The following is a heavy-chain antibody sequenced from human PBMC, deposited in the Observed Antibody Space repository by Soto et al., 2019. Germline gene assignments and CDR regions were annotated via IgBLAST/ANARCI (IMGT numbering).Heavy chain of an antibody. Sequence: PGGSLRLSCAASGFAFSNFMMIWVRQAPGKGLEWVSHISSGSDTIYYGESVKGRFTVSRDNAQKLLYLQMDSLRHEDTAVHYCVRDGNHYDSSGPCFDYWGQGTLVTVSS. CDR1: GFAFSNFM. CDR3: VRDGNHYDSSGPCFDY. V-gene: IGHV3-48*02. J-gene: IGHJ4*02. CDR2: ISSGSDTI. D-gene: IGHD3-22*01.